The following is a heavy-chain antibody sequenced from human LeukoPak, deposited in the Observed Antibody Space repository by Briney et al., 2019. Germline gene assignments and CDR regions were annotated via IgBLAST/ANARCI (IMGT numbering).Heavy chain of an antibody. CDR2: INAAGMSS. V-gene: IGHV3-74*01. J-gene: IGHJ3*02. Sequence: GGSLRLSLAAPGFSLEIPWVQWVPPAPGEGLGWGSRINAAGMSSDYADSAKGRFTISRDNANNMLYLQIHSLGAEDTAVYYCARAYSDVGDAFDIWGQGTMVTVSS. D-gene: IGHD4-11*01. CDR3: ARAYSDVGDAFDI. CDR1: GFSLEIPW.